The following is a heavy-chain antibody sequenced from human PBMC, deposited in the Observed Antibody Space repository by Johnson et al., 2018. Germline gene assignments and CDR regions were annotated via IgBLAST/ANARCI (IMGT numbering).Heavy chain of an antibody. CDR2: IRSKAYGGTT. V-gene: IGHV3-49*03. CDR1: GFTFGDYA. CDR3: AKGGVGAAADAFDI. Sequence: VQLVQSGGGLVQPGRSLRLSCTASGFTFGDYAMSWFRQAPGKGLEWVGFIRSKAYGGTTENAASVKGRFTIPRDDSKSIAYLQMTSLRAEDTAVYYCAKGGVGAAADAFDIWGQVTMVTVSS. J-gene: IGHJ3*02. D-gene: IGHD6-13*01.